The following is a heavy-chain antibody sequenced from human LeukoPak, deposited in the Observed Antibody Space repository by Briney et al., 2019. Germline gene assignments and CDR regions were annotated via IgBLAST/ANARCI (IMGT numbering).Heavy chain of an antibody. D-gene: IGHD3-22*01. CDR2: IIPIFGTA. V-gene: IGHV1-69*13. Sequence: SVKVSCKASGGTFSSYAISWVRQAPGQGLEWMGGIIPIFGTANYAQKFQGRVTITADESTSTAYMELSSLRSEDTAVCYCARSRGSGYRYYYMDVWGKGTTVTVSS. CDR3: ARSRGSGYRYYYMDV. CDR1: GGTFSSYA. J-gene: IGHJ6*03.